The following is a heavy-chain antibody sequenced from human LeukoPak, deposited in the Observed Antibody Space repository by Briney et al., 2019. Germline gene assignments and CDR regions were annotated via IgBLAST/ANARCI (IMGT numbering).Heavy chain of an antibody. CDR3: AREGGSGWYRDYYYMDV. CDR1: GFTFSSYW. Sequence: GGSLRLSCAASGFTFSSYWVHWVRQAPGKGLVWVSRINSDGSSTSYADSVKGRFTISRDNAKNTLYLQMNSLRAEDTAVYYCAREGGSGWYRDYYYMDVWGKGTTVTVSS. D-gene: IGHD6-19*01. V-gene: IGHV3-74*01. CDR2: INSDGSST. J-gene: IGHJ6*03.